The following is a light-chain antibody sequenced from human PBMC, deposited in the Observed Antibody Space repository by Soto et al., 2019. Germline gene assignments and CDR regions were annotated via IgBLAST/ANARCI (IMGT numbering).Light chain of an antibody. V-gene: IGLV1-44*01. J-gene: IGLJ1*01. Sequence: QSVLTQPPSASGTPGQRVTISCSGSSSNIGSNTVNWYQQLSGTAPKLLIYSNDQRPSGVPDRFSGSKSGTSASLAISGLQSEDEADYYCAAWDDTRNGYVFGAGTMVTVL. CDR2: SND. CDR1: SSNIGSNT. CDR3: AAWDDTRNGYV.